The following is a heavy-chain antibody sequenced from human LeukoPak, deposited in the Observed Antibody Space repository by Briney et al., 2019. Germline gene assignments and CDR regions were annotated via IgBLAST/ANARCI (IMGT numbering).Heavy chain of an antibody. D-gene: IGHD6-13*01. CDR2: INWNSGST. Sequence: GGSLRLSCAASGFTFDDHGMSWVRQAPGKGLEGVSGINWNSGSTSYADSVKGRFTISRDNAKNSLYLQMNSLGVEDTALYPCARPLYSSSWYGGSLGYWGRGTLVTVSS. J-gene: IGHJ4*02. CDR3: ARPLYSSSWYGGSLGY. CDR1: GFTFDDHG. V-gene: IGHV3-20*01.